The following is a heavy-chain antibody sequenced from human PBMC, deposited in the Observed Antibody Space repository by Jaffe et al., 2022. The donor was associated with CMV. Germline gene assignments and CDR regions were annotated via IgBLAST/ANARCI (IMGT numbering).Heavy chain of an antibody. J-gene: IGHJ4*02. Sequence: QVQLQESGPGLVKPSETLSLTCTVSGGSISSYYWSWIRQPPGKGLEWIGYIYYSGSTNYNPSLKSRVTISVDTSKNQFSLKLSSVTAADTAVYYCARVSSSSWLLGHFDYWGQGTLVTVSS. V-gene: IGHV4-59*01. CDR1: GGSISSYY. CDR2: IYYSGST. CDR3: ARVSSSSWLLGHFDY. D-gene: IGHD6-13*01.